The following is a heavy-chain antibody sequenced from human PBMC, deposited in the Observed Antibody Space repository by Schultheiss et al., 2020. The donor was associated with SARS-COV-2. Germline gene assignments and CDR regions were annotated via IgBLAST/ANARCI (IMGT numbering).Heavy chain of an antibody. CDR2: IKQDGSEK. Sequence: GGSLRLSCAASGFTFSSYWMSWVRQAPGKGLEWVANIKQDGSEKYYVDSVKGRFTISRDNAKNSLYLQMNSLRAEDTAVYYCARARGGYDFWSGYYSPDAFDIWGQGTMVTVSS. V-gene: IGHV3-7*01. CDR3: ARARGGYDFWSGYYSPDAFDI. J-gene: IGHJ3*02. D-gene: IGHD3-3*01. CDR1: GFTFSSYW.